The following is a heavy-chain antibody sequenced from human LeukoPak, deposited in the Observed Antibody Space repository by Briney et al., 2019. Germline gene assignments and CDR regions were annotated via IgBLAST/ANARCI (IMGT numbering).Heavy chain of an antibody. J-gene: IGHJ4*02. D-gene: IGHD3-10*01. CDR3: AKGLRDGSGSFFDY. CDR1: GFTFSSYG. CDR2: ISYDGSNK. V-gene: IGHV3-30*18. Sequence: GGSLRLSCAASGFTFSSYGMHWVRQAPGKGLEWVAVISYDGSNKYYADSVKGRFTISRDNSKNTLYLQMNSLRAEDTAVYYCAKGLRDGSGSFFDYWGQGTLVTVSS.